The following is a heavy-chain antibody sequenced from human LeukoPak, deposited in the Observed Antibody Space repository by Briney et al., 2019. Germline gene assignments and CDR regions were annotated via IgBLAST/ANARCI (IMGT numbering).Heavy chain of an antibody. CDR1: GFTVSSNY. Sequence: GGSLRLSCAASGFTVSSNYMSWVRQAPGKGLEWVSVIYSGGSTYYADSVKGRFTICRDNSKNTLYLQMNSLRAEDAAVYYCAKDGSGWYLSDSWGQGTLVTVSS. J-gene: IGHJ4*02. V-gene: IGHV3-53*01. CDR3: AKDGSGWYLSDS. CDR2: IYSGGST. D-gene: IGHD6-19*01.